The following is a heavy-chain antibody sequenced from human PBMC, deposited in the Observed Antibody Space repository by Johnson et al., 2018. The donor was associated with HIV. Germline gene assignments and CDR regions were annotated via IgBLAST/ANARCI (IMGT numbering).Heavy chain of an antibody. CDR1: GFTFSSYD. V-gene: IGHV3-13*01. Sequence: VQLMESGGGLVQPGGSLRLSCAASGFTFSSYDMHWVRQATGKGLEWVSAIGTAGDTYYPGSVKGRFTISRSNAKNSLYLQMNSLRAEDTAFYYCARVLQFLEGTYGVDAFDIWGQGTMVTVSS. CDR2: IGTAGDT. J-gene: IGHJ3*02. CDR3: ARVLQFLEGTYGVDAFDI. D-gene: IGHD3-3*01.